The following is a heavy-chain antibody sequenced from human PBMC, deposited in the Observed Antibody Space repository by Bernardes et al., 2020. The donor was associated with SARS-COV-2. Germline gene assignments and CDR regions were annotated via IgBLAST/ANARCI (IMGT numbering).Heavy chain of an antibody. CDR2: IFSDGTI. Sequence: GGSLRLSCAASGFTVSSSDMSWVRQAPGKGLEWVSVIFSDGTIHYAASVKGRFTISRDNSKNTLYVQMNSLSAEDTALYYCVRDYSSGWHYWGQGTLVTVSS. V-gene: IGHV3-53*01. D-gene: IGHD6-19*01. J-gene: IGHJ4*02. CDR1: GFTVSSSD. CDR3: VRDYSSGWHY.